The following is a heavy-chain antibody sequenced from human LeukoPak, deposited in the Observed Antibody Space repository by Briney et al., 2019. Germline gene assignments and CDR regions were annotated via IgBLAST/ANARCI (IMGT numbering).Heavy chain of an antibody. J-gene: IGHJ4*02. D-gene: IGHD1-26*01. Sequence: ASVKVSCKASGYTFTSYYMHWVRQAPGQGLEGMGIINPSGGSTSYAQKFQGRVTMTRDTSTSTVYMELSSLRSEDTAVYYCATLARTTLYNDYWGQGTLVTVSS. CDR2: INPSGGST. V-gene: IGHV1-46*01. CDR1: GYTFTSYY. CDR3: ATLARTTLYNDY.